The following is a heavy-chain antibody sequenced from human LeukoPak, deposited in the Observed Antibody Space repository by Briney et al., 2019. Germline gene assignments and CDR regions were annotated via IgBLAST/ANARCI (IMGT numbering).Heavy chain of an antibody. CDR3: ARGLGVDGSGSYLAIFDY. Sequence: SETLSLTCTVSGGSISSYYWSWIRQPPGKGLEWIGYIYYSGSTNYNPSLKSRVTISVDTSKNQFSLKLGSVTAADTAVYYCARGLGVDGSGSYLAIFDYWGQGTLVTVSS. CDR2: IYYSGST. D-gene: IGHD3-10*01. J-gene: IGHJ4*02. V-gene: IGHV4-59*12. CDR1: GGSISSYY.